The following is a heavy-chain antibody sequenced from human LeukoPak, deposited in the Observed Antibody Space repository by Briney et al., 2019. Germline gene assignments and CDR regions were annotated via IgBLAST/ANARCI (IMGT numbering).Heavy chain of an antibody. J-gene: IGHJ3*02. CDR1: GFTISNYW. D-gene: IGHD2-8*01. CDR2: IKQDGSEK. V-gene: IGHV3-7*05. CDR3: VRGFNGALDI. Sequence: PGGSLRLSCAASGFTISNYWMHWVRQAPGKGPEWVANIKQDGSEKYYGDSVKGRFTIPRDNAKSSLYLQMNSLRAEDTAVYYCVRGFNGALDIWGQGTMVTVSS.